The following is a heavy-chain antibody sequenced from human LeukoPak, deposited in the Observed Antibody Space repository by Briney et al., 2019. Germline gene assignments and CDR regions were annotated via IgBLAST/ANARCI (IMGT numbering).Heavy chain of an antibody. J-gene: IGHJ4*02. CDR3: ARDRYDILTGYYPFDY. D-gene: IGHD3-9*01. CDR1: GGSISSGSYY. V-gene: IGHV4-61*02. CDR2: IYTSGST. Sequence: SETLSLTCTVSGGSISSGSYYWSWIRQPAGKGLEWIGRIYTSGSTNYNPSLKSRVTISVDTSKNQFSLKLSSVTAADTAVYSCARDRYDILTGYYPFDYWGQGTLVTVSS.